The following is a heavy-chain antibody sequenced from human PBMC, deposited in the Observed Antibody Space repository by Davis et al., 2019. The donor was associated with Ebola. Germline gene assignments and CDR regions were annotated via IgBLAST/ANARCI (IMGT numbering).Heavy chain of an antibody. V-gene: IGHV1-18*04. D-gene: IGHD1-26*01. CDR3: ARTSIVGTTTTASDI. CDR1: GYTFTSYG. CDR2: ISANNGNT. Sequence: ASVKVSCKASGYTFTSYGISWVRQAPGQGLEWMGWISANNGNTNYSQKFQGRVTMTTDTSTGTAYMELRSLRSDDTAVYFCARTSIVGTTTTASDIWGQGTKVTVSS. J-gene: IGHJ3*02.